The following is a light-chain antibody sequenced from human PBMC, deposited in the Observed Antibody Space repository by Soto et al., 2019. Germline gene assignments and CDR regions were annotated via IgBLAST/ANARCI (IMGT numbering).Light chain of an antibody. CDR1: GSDIGAYNF. V-gene: IGLV2-8*01. Sequence: QSALAQPPSASGSPGQSVTISCTGSGSDIGAYNFVSWYQQHPGKAPKLMIFGVTERPSGVPDRFSGSKSGNTASLTVSGLQADDEAVYYCCSYAGSSTPVVFGGGTKLTVL. CDR2: GVT. CDR3: CSYAGSSTPVV. J-gene: IGLJ2*01.